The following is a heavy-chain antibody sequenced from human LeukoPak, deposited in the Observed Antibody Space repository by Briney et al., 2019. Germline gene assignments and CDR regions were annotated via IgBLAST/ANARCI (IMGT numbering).Heavy chain of an antibody. J-gene: IGHJ5*02. CDR3: ARGDIFFDSNWFDH. V-gene: IGHV3-21*01. CDR1: GFTFSSYS. CDR2: ISSSSSYI. D-gene: IGHD3/OR15-3a*01. Sequence: GGSLRLSCAASGFTFSSYSMNWVRQAPGKGLEWVSSISSSSSYIYYADSVKGRFTISRDNAKNSLYLQMNSLRAEDTAVYYCARGDIFFDSNWFDHWGQGTLVTVSS.